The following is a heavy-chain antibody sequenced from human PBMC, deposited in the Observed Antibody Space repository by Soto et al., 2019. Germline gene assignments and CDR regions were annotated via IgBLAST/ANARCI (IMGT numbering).Heavy chain of an antibody. J-gene: IGHJ4*02. CDR2: IYYSGST. D-gene: IGHD2-15*01. Sequence: PSETLSLTCTVSGGSISSYYWSWIRQPPGKGLEWIGYIYYSGSTNYNPSLKSRVTISVDTSKNQFSLKLSSVTAADTAVSYCVRLRGLGVVSPYFDYWGQGILVTVSS. CDR1: GGSISSYY. CDR3: VRLRGLGVVSPYFDY. V-gene: IGHV4-59*08.